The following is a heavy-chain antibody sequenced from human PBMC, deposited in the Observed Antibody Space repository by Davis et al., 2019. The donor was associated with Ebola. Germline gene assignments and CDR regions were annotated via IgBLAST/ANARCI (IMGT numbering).Heavy chain of an antibody. D-gene: IGHD3-16*02. CDR1: GFTFSSYW. V-gene: IGHV3-9*01. CDR2: ISWNSGSI. CDR3: AKDSLGELSSIDY. Sequence: SLKISCAASGFTFSSYWMHWVRQAPGKGLEWVSGISWNSGSIGYADSVKGRFTISRDNAKNSLYLQMNSLRAEDTALYYCAKDSLGELSSIDYWGQGTLVTVSS. J-gene: IGHJ4*02.